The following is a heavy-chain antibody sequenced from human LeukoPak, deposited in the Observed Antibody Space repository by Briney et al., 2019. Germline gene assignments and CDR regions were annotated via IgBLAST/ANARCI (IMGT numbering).Heavy chain of an antibody. J-gene: IGHJ4*02. Sequence: GASVKVSCRASGGTFSSYAISWVRRAPGQGLEWMGRIIPIFGTANYAQKFQGRVTITTDESTSTAYMELSSLRSEDTAVYYCARGGTYYYDSSGTGYDYWGQGTLVTVSS. V-gene: IGHV1-69*05. CDR1: GGTFSSYA. CDR2: IIPIFGTA. D-gene: IGHD3-22*01. CDR3: ARGGTYYYDSSGTGYDY.